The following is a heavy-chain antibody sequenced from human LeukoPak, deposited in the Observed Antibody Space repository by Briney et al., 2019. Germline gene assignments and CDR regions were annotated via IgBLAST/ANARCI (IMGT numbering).Heavy chain of an antibody. V-gene: IGHV5-51*01. J-gene: IGHJ3*01. Sequence: GESLKISCKVSGYSFTIFGISWVRQMPGKGLEWMGIIYPGDSGPTYSPSFQGQATISVDKSINTAYLQWSSLQASDTAMYYCGMSGDRVPLQDDVFDVWGQGTMVTVST. CDR2: IYPGDSGP. CDR3: GMSGDRVPLQDDVFDV. CDR1: GYSFTIFG. D-gene: IGHD1-26*01.